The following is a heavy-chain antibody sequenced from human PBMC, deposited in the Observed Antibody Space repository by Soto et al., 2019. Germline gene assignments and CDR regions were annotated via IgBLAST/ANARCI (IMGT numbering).Heavy chain of an antibody. D-gene: IGHD6-19*01. V-gene: IGHV4-59*08. J-gene: IGHJ4*02. CDR3: ARGRLAVADSEPPPLDY. Sequence: ASETLSLTCTVSGGSISSYYWSWIRQPPGKGLEWIGYIYYSGSTNYNPSLKSRVTISVDTSKNQFSLKLSSVTAADTAVYYCARGRLAVADSEPPPLDYWGQGTLVTVSS. CDR2: IYYSGST. CDR1: GGSISSYY.